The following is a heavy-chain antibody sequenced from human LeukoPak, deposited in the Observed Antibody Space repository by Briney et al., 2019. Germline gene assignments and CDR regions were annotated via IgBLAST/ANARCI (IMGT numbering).Heavy chain of an antibody. CDR2: INPNSGGT. D-gene: IGHD3-3*01. Sequence: ASVKVSCKASGYTFTGYYMHWVRQAPGQGLEWMGWINPNSGGTNYAQKFQGRVTMARDTSISTAYMELSRLRSDDTAVYYCARSRGTMYDFWSGPRDYWGQGTLVTVSS. CDR1: GYTFTGYY. V-gene: IGHV1-2*02. J-gene: IGHJ4*02. CDR3: ARSRGTMYDFWSGPRDY.